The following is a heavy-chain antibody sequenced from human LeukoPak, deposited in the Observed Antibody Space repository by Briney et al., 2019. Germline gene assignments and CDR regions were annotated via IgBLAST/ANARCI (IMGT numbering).Heavy chain of an antibody. J-gene: IGHJ6*02. CDR2: ISSSSYI. CDR1: GFTFSSYS. V-gene: IGHV3-21*01. CDR3: ARVLGYYGSGSYYGMDV. Sequence: PGGSLRLSCAASGFTFSSYSMNWVRQAPGKGLEWVSSISSSSYIYYADSVKGRFTISRDNAKNSLYLQMNSLRAEDTAVYYCARVLGYYGSGSYYGMDVWGQGTTVTVSS. D-gene: IGHD3-10*01.